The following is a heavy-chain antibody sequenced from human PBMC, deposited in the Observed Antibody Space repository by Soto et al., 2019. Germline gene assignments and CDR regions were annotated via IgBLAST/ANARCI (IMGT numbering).Heavy chain of an antibody. D-gene: IGHD2-21*02. CDR2: IHYSGST. CDR3: ARGPPAYCGGDCYPSP. V-gene: IGHV4-31*03. CDR1: GGSISSGTYY. J-gene: IGHJ5*02. Sequence: SETLYLTCTVSGGSISSGTYYWSWIRQHPGKGLEWIGYIHYSGSTYYNPSLKSRVTISVDTSKDQFSLKLSSVTAADTAVYYCARGPPAYCGGDCYPSPWGQGILVTVS.